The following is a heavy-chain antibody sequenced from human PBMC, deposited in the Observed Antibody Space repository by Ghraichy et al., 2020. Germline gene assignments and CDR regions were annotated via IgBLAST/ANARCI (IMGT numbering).Heavy chain of an antibody. CDR3: ARRGLYYDILTGYYRGPFGY. CDR1: GGSISSSSYY. CDR2: IYYSGST. D-gene: IGHD3-9*01. J-gene: IGHJ4*02. V-gene: IGHV4-39*01. Sequence: GSLSLTCTVSGGSISSSSYYWGWIRQPPGKGLEWIGSIYYSGSTYYNPSLKSRVTISVDTSKNQFSLKLSSVTAADTAVYYCARRGLYYDILTGYYRGPFGYWGQGTLVTVSS.